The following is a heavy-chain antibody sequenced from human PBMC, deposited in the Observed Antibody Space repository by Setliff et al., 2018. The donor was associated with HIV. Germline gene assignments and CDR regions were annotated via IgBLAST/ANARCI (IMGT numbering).Heavy chain of an antibody. Sequence: PSETLSLTCAVSGASFVGDNHWSWIRQTPERGLEWIAYFMYTDIHYVNYLNYRNPSLASRLSISVYKSKNQFSLTLSSVTAADTAVYYCARARSDWYNVRPYYFDLWGQGTPVTVSS. V-gene: IGHV4-30-4*01. CDR1: GASFVGDNH. J-gene: IGHJ4*02. CDR3: ARARSDWYNVRPYYFDL. CDR2: FMYTDIHYVNYLN. D-gene: IGHD6-19*01.